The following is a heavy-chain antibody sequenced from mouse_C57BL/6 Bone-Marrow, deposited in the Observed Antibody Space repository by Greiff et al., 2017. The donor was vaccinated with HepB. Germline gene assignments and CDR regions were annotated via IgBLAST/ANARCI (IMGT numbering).Heavy chain of an antibody. CDR2: IDPENGDT. J-gene: IGHJ2*01. V-gene: IGHV14-4*01. CDR3: TTPRSTMITVDY. Sequence: EVQLQQSGAELVRPGASVKLSCTASGFNIKDDYMHWVKQRPEQGLEWIGWIDPENGDTEYASKFQGKATITADTSSNTAYLQLSSLTSEDTAVYYCTTPRSTMITVDYWGQGTTLTVSS. D-gene: IGHD2-4*01. CDR1: GFNIKDDY.